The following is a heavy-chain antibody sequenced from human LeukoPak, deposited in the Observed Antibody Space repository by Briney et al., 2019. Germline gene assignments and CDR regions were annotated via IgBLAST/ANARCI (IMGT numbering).Heavy chain of an antibody. Sequence: LRASVKVSCKASGYTFTSYGISWVRQAPGQGLEWMGWISAYNGNTNYAQKLQGRVTMTTDTSTSTAYMELRSLRSDDTAVYYCARPVQNYVWGSYRQYYFDYWGQGTLVTVSS. CDR2: ISAYNGNT. CDR3: ARPVQNYVWGSYRQYYFDY. V-gene: IGHV1-18*01. CDR1: GYTFTSYG. D-gene: IGHD3-16*02. J-gene: IGHJ4*02.